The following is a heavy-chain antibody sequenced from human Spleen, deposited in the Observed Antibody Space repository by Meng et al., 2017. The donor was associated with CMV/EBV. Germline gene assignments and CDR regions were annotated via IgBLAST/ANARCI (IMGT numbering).Heavy chain of an antibody. CDR3: AKDIGYSYVFDY. CDR2: ISWNSGNI. D-gene: IGHD5-18*01. V-gene: IGHV3-9*01. Sequence: SLKISCAASGFTFEHHGMHWVRQAPGKGLEWVSGISWNSGNIGYADSVKGRFTISRDNAKNSLYLQMNSLRAEDTALYYCAKDIGYSYVFDYWGQGTLVTVSS. J-gene: IGHJ4*02. CDR1: GFTFEHHG.